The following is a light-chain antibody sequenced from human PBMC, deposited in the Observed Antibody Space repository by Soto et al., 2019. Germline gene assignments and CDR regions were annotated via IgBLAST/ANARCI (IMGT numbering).Light chain of an antibody. Sequence: QSVLTQPASVSGSPGLSIAISCTGASSDVGCYNSVSWYQQHPGKAPKLVIYDVTSRPSGVSNRFSGSKSGNTASLTISGLQAEDEADYYCSSYTSSSTPYVFGTGTKDTVL. CDR1: SSDVGCYNS. CDR3: SSYTSSSTPYV. V-gene: IGLV2-14*01. CDR2: DVT. J-gene: IGLJ1*01.